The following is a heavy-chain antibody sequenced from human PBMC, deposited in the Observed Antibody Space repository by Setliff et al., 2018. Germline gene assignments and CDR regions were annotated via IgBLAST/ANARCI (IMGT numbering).Heavy chain of an antibody. D-gene: IGHD3-22*01. Sequence: ASVKVSCKASGYTLTYFGLSWVRQAPGQGLEWMGWISPYNGQTTYAQRFQGRITMTTDTSTDTAYMELRHLRSDDTAIYFCAKEPAVSLTEAVRRTYYDYAMDAWGQGTLVTVSS. CDR2: ISPYNGQT. V-gene: IGHV1-18*01. J-gene: IGHJ5*02. CDR1: GYTLTYFG. CDR3: AKEPAVSLTEAVRRTYYDYAMDA.